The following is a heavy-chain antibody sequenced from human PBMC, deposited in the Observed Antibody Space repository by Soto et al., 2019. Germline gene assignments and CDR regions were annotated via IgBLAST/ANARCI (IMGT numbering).Heavy chain of an antibody. V-gene: IGHV1-69*02. CDR3: ARAPRSGMAV. D-gene: IGHD3-10*01. CDR1: GGTFSSYT. Sequence: QVQLVQSGAEVKKPGSSVKVSCKASGGTFSSYTISWVRQAPGQGLEWMGRIIPILGIANYAQKFQGRVTITADKTTSTAYMELSSLRTEDTAVYYCARAPRSGMAVWGQGTTVTVCS. J-gene: IGHJ6*02. CDR2: IIPILGIA.